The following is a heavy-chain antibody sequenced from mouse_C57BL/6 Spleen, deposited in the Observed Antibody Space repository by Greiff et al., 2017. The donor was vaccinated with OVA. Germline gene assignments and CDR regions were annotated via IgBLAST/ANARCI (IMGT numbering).Heavy chain of an antibody. J-gene: IGHJ3*01. V-gene: IGHV2-6*03. CDR2: IWSDGST. D-gene: IGHD2-4*01. CDR3: ARSDDYDGAWFAD. Sequence: VKLQESGPGLVAPSQSLSITCTVSGFSLTSYGVHWVRQPPGKGLEWLVVIWSDGSTTYNSALKSRLSISKDNSKSQVFLKMNSLQTEDTAMYYCARSDDYDGAWFADWGQGTLVTVSA. CDR1: GFSLTSYG.